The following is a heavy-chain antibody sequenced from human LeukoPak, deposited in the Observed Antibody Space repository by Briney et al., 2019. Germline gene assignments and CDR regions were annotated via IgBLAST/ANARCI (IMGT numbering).Heavy chain of an antibody. J-gene: IGHJ4*02. CDR1: GYSFTSYW. CDR3: ATQLLWFGELSWGGGVENYFDY. V-gene: IGHV5-51*01. CDR2: IYPGDSDT. Sequence: GESLKISCKGSGYSFTSYWIGWVRQMPGKGLEWMGIIYPGDSDTRYSPSFQGQVTISADKSISTAYLQWSSLKASDTAMYYCATQLLWFGELSWGGGVENYFDYWGQGTLVTVSS. D-gene: IGHD3-10*01.